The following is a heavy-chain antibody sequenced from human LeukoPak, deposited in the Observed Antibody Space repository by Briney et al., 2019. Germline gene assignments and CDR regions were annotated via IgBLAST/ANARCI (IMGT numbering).Heavy chain of an antibody. J-gene: IGHJ4*02. CDR3: ARVGTWELQRVFDF. V-gene: IGHV3-7*01. D-gene: IGHD1-26*01. Sequence: GGSLRLSCATFGFAFSDYWMTWVRQVPGEGLEWVANINREGNEKYYVDSVKGRFTISRDNAKNPVDLQMDSLRVEDTAVYYCARVGTWELQRVFDFWGQGTLVTVSS. CDR2: INREGNEK. CDR1: GFAFSDYW.